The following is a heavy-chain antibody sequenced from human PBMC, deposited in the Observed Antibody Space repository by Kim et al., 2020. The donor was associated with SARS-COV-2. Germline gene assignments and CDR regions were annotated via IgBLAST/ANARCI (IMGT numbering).Heavy chain of an antibody. V-gene: IGHV3-48*03. CDR3: AREPSYCSGGRCYSNWFDP. J-gene: IGHJ5*02. D-gene: IGHD2-15*01. Sequence: KGRFTISRDNAKNSLYLQMNSLRAEDTAVYYCAREPSYCSGGRCYSNWFDPWGQGTLVTVSS.